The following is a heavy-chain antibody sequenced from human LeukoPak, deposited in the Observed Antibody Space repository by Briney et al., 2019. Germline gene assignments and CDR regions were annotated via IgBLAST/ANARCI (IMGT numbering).Heavy chain of an antibody. CDR1: GGTFSSYA. Sequence: ASVKVSCKASGGTFSSYAISWVRQAPGQGLEWMGGIIPIFGTANYAQKFQGRVTMTRDTSTSTVYMELTSLRSDDTAMYYCACAAPRSSHYYYYYMDVWGKGTPVTVSS. V-gene: IGHV1-69*05. CDR3: ACAAPRSSHYYYYYMDV. J-gene: IGHJ6*03. D-gene: IGHD6-13*01. CDR2: IIPIFGTA.